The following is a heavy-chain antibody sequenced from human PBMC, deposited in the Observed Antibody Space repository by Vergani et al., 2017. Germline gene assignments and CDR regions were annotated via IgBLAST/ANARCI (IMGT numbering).Heavy chain of an antibody. CDR2: ISSSSSYI. D-gene: IGHD2-2*01. CDR3: AKDRALGDIVVVPAAAGGMDV. CDR1: GFTFSSYS. J-gene: IGHJ6*02. V-gene: IGHV3-21*01. Sequence: EVQLLESGGGLVQLGGSLRLSCAASGFTFSSYSMNWVRQAPGKGLEWVSSISSSSSYIYYADSVKGRFTISRDNAKNSLYLQMNSLRAEDTAVYYCAKDRALGDIVVVPAAAGGMDVWGQGTTVTVSS.